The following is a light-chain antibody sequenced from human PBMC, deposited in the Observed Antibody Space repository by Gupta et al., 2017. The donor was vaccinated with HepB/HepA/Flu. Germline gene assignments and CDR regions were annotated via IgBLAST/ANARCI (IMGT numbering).Light chain of an antibody. Sequence: QSALTQPASVSGSPGQSITISCTATSSDVGGYNSVSWYQQYPGKAPKLLIYDVTARPSGISTRFSASKSGNTASLTISGLQTEDEADYFCSSFTRSTSTLVLFGGGTKVTVL. CDR1: SSDVGGYNS. J-gene: IGLJ3*02. CDR2: DVT. CDR3: SSFTRSTSTLVL. V-gene: IGLV2-14*03.